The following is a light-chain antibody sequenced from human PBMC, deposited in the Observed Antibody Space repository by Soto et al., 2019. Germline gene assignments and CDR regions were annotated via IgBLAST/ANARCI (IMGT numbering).Light chain of an antibody. CDR3: SSHTASTTRS. J-gene: IGLJ1*01. CDR2: EGT. Sequence: QSALTQPASVSGSPGQSNTISCTGTSSDVGGYNHVSWYQHHPGKAPKRIIDEGTKRPAGVSNRFAGSKSGDTASLPISGLQAEDEADYYCSSHTASTTRSFGTGTKRTVL. V-gene: IGLV2-14*01. CDR1: SSDVGGYNH.